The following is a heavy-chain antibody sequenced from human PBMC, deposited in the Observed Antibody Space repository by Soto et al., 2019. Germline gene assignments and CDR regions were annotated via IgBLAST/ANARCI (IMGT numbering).Heavy chain of an antibody. CDR1: GFTFSSYW. J-gene: IGHJ4*02. D-gene: IGHD4-17*01. V-gene: IGHV3-7*01. Sequence: GSLRLSCAASGFTFSSYWMSWVRQAPGKGLEWVANIKQDGSEKYYVDSVKGRFTISRDNAKNSLYLQMNSLRAEDTAVYYCAREGNYGDYAYYFDYWGQGTLVTVSS. CDR2: IKQDGSEK. CDR3: AREGNYGDYAYYFDY.